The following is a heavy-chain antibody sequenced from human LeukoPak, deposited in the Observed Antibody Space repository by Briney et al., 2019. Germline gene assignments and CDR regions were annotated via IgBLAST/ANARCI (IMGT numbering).Heavy chain of an antibody. CDR2: ISWNSGSI. CDR1: GFTFDDYA. CDR3: ARDGSGIGNYFDY. D-gene: IGHD3-10*01. Sequence: PGGSLRLSCAASGFTFDDYAMHWVRQAPGKGLEWVSGISWNSGSIGYADSVKGRFTISRDNAKNSLYLQMNSLRAEDTAVYYCARDGSGIGNYFDYWGQGTLVTVSS. J-gene: IGHJ4*02. V-gene: IGHV3-9*01.